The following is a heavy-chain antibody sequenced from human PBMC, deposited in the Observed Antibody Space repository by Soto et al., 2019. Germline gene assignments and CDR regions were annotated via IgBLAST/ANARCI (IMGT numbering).Heavy chain of an antibody. CDR1: GYTFTSYG. J-gene: IGHJ4*02. D-gene: IGHD2-15*01. Sequence: ASVKVSCKASGYTFTSYGISWVRQAPGQGIEWMGWISAYNGNTNYAQKLQGRVTMTTDTSTSTAYMELRSLRSDDTAVYYCARDLEYCSGGSCYSRFDYWGQGTLVTVSS. CDR3: ARDLEYCSGGSCYSRFDY. V-gene: IGHV1-18*01. CDR2: ISAYNGNT.